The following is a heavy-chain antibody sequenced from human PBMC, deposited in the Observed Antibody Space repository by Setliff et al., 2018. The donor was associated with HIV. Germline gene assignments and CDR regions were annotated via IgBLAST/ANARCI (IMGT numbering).Heavy chain of an antibody. V-gene: IGHV4-30-2*06. D-gene: IGHD2-21*02. CDR3: ARGRSGDSGFDY. CDR1: GGSLRSGAYS. J-gene: IGHJ4*02. Sequence: PSETLSLTCTVSGGSLRSGAYSWSWIRQSPGKSLEWIGYISHTGKTFYNPSLKSRVTMSVEGSKNQFSLKLTSLTGADTAVYYCARGRSGDSGFDYWGQGTLVTVSS. CDR2: ISHTGKT.